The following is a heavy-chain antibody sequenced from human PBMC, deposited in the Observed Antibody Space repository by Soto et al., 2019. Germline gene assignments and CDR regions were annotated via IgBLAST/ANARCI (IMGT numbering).Heavy chain of an antibody. CDR3: ARVLRERSGFTGSLDYYYYYYMDV. J-gene: IGHJ6*03. CDR1: GGSINTYY. D-gene: IGHD3-9*01. Sequence: PSETLSLTCTFSGGSINTYYWSWVRQPPGKGLEWIGYVYYNGDTNYNPSLKSRVTISVDTSKNQFSLKLSSVTAADTAVYYCARVLRERSGFTGSLDYYYYYYMDVWGKGTTVTVSS. V-gene: IGHV4-59*01. CDR2: VYYNGDT.